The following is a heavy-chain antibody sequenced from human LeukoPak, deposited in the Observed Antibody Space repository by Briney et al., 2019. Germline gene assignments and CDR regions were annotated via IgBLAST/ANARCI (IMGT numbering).Heavy chain of an antibody. CDR1: GFTFRSYA. Sequence: PGGPLRLSCAASGFTFRSYAMHWVRQAPGKGLEWVAVMWYDKSDTYYADSVKGRFTVSRDNSKKTLYLQMQSVRAETTAIYYCARVGWTFPKQHFDFRGEGTLVTVSS. V-gene: IGHV3-33*01. J-gene: IGHJ4*02. CDR3: ARVGWTFPKQHFDF. CDR2: MWYDKSDT. D-gene: IGHD3/OR15-3a*01.